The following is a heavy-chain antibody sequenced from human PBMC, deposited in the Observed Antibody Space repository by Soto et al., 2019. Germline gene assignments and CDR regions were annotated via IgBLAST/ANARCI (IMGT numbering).Heavy chain of an antibody. CDR1: GFTFSSYG. V-gene: IGHV3-30*03. CDR2: ISYDGSNK. CDR3: ASGSYCSSTSCSPYYYYGMDV. J-gene: IGHJ6*02. Sequence: GGSLRLSCAASGFTFSSYGMHWVRQAPGKGLEWVAVISYDGSNKYYADSVKGRFTISRDNSKNTLYLQMNSLRAEDTAVYYCASGSYCSSTSCSPYYYYGMDVWGQGTTVTVSS. D-gene: IGHD2-2*01.